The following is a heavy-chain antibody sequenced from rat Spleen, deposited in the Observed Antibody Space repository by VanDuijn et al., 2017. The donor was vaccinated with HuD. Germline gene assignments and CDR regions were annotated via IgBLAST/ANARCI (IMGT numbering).Heavy chain of an antibody. CDR1: GFTFSDYY. J-gene: IGHJ2*01. CDR3: ARRHYGYTDYFDY. V-gene: IGHV5-25*01. CDR2: ISSGGGDT. D-gene: IGHD1-9*01. Sequence: EVQLAESGGGLVQPGRSLKLSCAASGFTFSDYYMAWVRQAPTKGLEWVASISSGGGDTYYPDSVRGRFTISRDNAKSTLYLQMDSLRSEDTATYYCARRHYGYTDYFDYWGQGVMVTVSS.